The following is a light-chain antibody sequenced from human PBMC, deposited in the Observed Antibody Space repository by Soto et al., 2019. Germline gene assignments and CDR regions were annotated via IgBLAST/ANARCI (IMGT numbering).Light chain of an antibody. V-gene: IGLV1-44*01. Sequence: QSVLTQPPSASGTPGQRVTISCSGSRSNIGTYTVDWYQQVPGTAPKLLIYSNHQRPSGVPDRFSGSRSGTSASLAISGLQSDDEADYYCAAWDDSLNGPVFGGGTKLIVL. J-gene: IGLJ2*01. CDR1: RSNIGTYT. CDR3: AAWDDSLNGPV. CDR2: SNH.